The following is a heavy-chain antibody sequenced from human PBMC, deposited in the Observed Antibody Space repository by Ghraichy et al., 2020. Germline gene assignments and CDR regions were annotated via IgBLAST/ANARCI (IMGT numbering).Heavy chain of an antibody. CDR3: TSDVGDGYFDY. V-gene: IGHV4-4*07. CDR1: GGSISSYY. CDR2: IHNSGST. Sequence: SETLSLTCTVSGGSISSYYWSWIRQPAGKGLEWIGRIHNSGSTNYNPSLKSRVSMSADTSKKQPYLKMSSVTAADTAVYYCTSDVGDGYFDYWGQGTLVTVSS. J-gene: IGHJ4*02.